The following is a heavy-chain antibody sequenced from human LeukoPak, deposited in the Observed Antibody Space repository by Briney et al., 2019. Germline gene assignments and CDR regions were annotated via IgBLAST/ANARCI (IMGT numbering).Heavy chain of an antibody. V-gene: IGHV3-48*01. J-gene: IGHJ4*02. CDR3: AGVMLAAAGVDY. CDR1: EFTFSSYS. D-gene: IGHD6-13*01. Sequence: PGGSLRLSCAASEFTFSSYSMNWVRQAPGKGLEWVSYITNSGNSKSYADSVKGRFTISRDNTKNSLYLQMNGLRAEDTAVYYCAGVMLAAAGVDYWGQGTLVTVSS. CDR2: ITNSGNSK.